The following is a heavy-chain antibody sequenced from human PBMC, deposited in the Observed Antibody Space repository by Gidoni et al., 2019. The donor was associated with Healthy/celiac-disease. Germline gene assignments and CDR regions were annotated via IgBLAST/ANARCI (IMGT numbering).Heavy chain of an antibody. V-gene: IGHV4-59*01. CDR1: GGSISSYY. D-gene: IGHD3-3*01. J-gene: IGHJ6*02. Sequence: QVQLQESGPGLVKPSETLSLTCTVSGGSISSYYWSWIRQPPGKGLEWIGYIYYSGSTNYNPSLKSRVTISVDTSKNQFSLKLSSVTAADTAVYYCASGRITIFGVAPGYYYYGMDVWGQGTTVTVSS. CDR3: ASGRITIFGVAPGYYYYGMDV. CDR2: IYYSGST.